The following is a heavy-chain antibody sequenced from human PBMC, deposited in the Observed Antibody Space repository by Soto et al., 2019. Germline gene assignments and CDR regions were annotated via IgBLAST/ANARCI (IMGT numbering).Heavy chain of an antibody. Sequence: QVQLVQSGAEVKKPGASVKVSCETSGYTFTSYYIHWVRQAPGQGLEWMGIINPSGGSTSYARKFQGRVTMTSDTSTSTVHMQVSSLRSEDTAVYYCARDPNPSISWRFDPWGQGTLVTVSS. V-gene: IGHV1-46*01. D-gene: IGHD6-13*01. CDR2: INPSGGST. CDR1: GYTFTSYY. CDR3: ARDPNPSISWRFDP. J-gene: IGHJ5*02.